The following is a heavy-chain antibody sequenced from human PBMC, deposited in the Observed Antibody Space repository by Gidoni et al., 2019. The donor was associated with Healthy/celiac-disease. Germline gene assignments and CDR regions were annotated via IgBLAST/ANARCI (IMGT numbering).Heavy chain of an antibody. V-gene: IGHV1-69*01. CDR1: GGPFSSYA. Sequence: QVQLVQSGAEVKKPGSSVKVSCKASGGPFSSYAISWVRPAPGQGLEWMGGIIPIFGTANNAQKYQGRVTITADESTSTAYMELSSLRSEDTAVYYCAIEREYYYDSSGYYAVRVDYWGQGTLVTVSS. CDR3: AIEREYYYDSSGYYAVRVDY. D-gene: IGHD3-22*01. CDR2: IIPIFGTA. J-gene: IGHJ4*02.